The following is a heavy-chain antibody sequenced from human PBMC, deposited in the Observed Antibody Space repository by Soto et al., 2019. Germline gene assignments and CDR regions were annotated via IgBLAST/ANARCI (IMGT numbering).Heavy chain of an antibody. CDR3: ARHGYSYGGGYFDY. V-gene: IGHV3-66*04. Sequence: EVQLVESGGGLVQPGGSLRLSCAASGFTVSSNYMSWVRQAPGKGLEWVSVIYSGGSAYYADSVKGRFTISRDNSKNTLYLQMNSLRAEDTAVYYCARHGYSYGGGYFDYWAQGTLFTVSS. D-gene: IGHD5-18*01. CDR2: IYSGGSA. CDR1: GFTVSSNY. J-gene: IGHJ4*02.